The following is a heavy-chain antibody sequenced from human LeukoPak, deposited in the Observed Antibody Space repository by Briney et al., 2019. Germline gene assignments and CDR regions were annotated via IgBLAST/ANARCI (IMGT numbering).Heavy chain of an antibody. D-gene: IGHD3-22*01. CDR1: GYTLTELS. V-gene: IGHV1-24*01. J-gene: IGHJ3*02. CDR2: FDPEADET. Sequence: EASVKVSCKVFGYTLTELSMHWVRQAPGKGLEWMGGFDPEADETIYAQNFHGRVTVTEDTSTDTTYMELSNLRSEDTAVYYCATAAEIYYYDTGGIWGQGTMVTVSS. CDR3: ATAAEIYYYDTGGI.